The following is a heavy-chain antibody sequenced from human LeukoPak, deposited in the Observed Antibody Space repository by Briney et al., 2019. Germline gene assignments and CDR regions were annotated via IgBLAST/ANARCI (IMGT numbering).Heavy chain of an antibody. CDR3: ARGDSGLRYFDWLLWYYFDY. V-gene: IGHV1-18*01. J-gene: IGHJ4*02. Sequence: ASVKVSCKASGYTFTSYGISWVRQAPGQGLEWMGWISAYNGNTNYAQKLQGRVTMTTDTSTSTAYMELRSLRSDDTAVYYCARGDSGLRYFDWLLWYYFDYWGQGTLVTVSS. CDR1: GYTFTSYG. D-gene: IGHD3-9*01. CDR2: ISAYNGNT.